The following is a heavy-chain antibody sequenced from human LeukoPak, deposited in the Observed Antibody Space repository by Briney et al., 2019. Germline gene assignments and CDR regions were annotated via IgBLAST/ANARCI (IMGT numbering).Heavy chain of an antibody. CDR3: ARGPLNWGSFHYYYYGMDV. V-gene: IGHV4-34*01. J-gene: IGHJ6*02. Sequence: SETLSLTCAVYGGSFSGYYWSWIRQPPGKGLEWIGEINHSGSTNYNPSLKSRVTISEDTSKNQFSLKLSSVTAADTAVYYCARGPLNWGSFHYYYYGMDVWGQGTTVTVSS. CDR1: GGSFSGYY. D-gene: IGHD7-27*01. CDR2: INHSGST.